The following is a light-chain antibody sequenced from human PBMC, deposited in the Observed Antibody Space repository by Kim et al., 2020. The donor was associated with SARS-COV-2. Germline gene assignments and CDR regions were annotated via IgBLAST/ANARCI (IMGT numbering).Light chain of an antibody. J-gene: IGKJ2*01. CDR1: QSLSNNY. CDR2: GVS. V-gene: IGKV3-20*01. Sequence: EIVLTQSPGTLSLSPGERATLSCRTSQSLSNNYLAWYQQKPGQAPRLLIYGVSSRATGVPDRFSGSGSGTDFTLTISRLEPEDFVVYHCQYYGGSLYTFGRGTKLDI. CDR3: QYYGGSLYT.